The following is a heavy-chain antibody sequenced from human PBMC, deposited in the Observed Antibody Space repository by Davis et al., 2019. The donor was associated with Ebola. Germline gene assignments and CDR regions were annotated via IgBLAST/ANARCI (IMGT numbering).Heavy chain of an antibody. CDR3: AKEYGSGSYFGYGDY. CDR2: ISGSGGST. V-gene: IGHV3-23*01. CDR1: GFTFRTYA. J-gene: IGHJ4*02. Sequence: GESLKISCAASGFTFRTYAMNWVRQAPGKGLEWVSAISGSGGSTYYADSVKGRFTISRDNSKNTLYLQMNSLRAEDTAVYYCAKEYGSGSYFGYGDYWGQGTLLTVSS. D-gene: IGHD3-10*01.